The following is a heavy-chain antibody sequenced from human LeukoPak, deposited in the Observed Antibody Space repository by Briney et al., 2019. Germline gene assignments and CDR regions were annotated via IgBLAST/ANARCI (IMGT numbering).Heavy chain of an antibody. CDR1: SYSISSGYY. Sequence: ASETLSLTCAVCSYSISSGYYWGWIRQPPGKGLEWIGSIYHSGSTDYNPSLKSRVTISVDTSKTQFSLRLSSVAAAATDVYYCARWTGTTDAFDIWGQGTMVTVSS. D-gene: IGHD1-7*01. CDR2: IYHSGST. J-gene: IGHJ3*02. V-gene: IGHV4-38-2*01. CDR3: ARWTGTTDAFDI.